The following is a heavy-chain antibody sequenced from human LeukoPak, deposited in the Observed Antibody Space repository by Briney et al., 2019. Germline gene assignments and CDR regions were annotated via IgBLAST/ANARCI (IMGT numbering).Heavy chain of an antibody. V-gene: IGHV4-30-4*01. CDR3: ARGAGYSGYDWYYYYGMDV. J-gene: IGHJ6*04. Sequence: SQTLSLTCTVSGGSISSGDYYWSWIRQPPGKGLEWIGYIYYSGSTYYNPSLKSRVTISVDTSKNQFSLKLSSVTAADTAVYYCARGAGYSGYDWYYYYGMDVWGIGTTVTVSS. CDR2: IYYSGST. D-gene: IGHD5-12*01. CDR1: GGSISSGDYY.